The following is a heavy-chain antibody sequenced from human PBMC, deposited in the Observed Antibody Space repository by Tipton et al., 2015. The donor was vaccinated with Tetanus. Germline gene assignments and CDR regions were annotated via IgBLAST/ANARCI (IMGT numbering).Heavy chain of an antibody. CDR1: GGSISGSSYY. Sequence: TLSLTCTVSGGSISGSSYYWGWIRQPPGKGLEWIGSIYYGGSPYYNPTLKRRVTISVDTSKNQFSLKLDSVTAADAAVYYCARPGVGGYTGYYFDFWGQGTVVTVSS. D-gene: IGHD5-12*01. J-gene: IGHJ4*02. V-gene: IGHV4-39*01. CDR3: ARPGVGGYTGYYFDF. CDR2: IYYGGSP.